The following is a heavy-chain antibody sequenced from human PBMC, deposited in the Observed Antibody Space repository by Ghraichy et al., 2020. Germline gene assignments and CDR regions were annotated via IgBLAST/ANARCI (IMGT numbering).Heavy chain of an antibody. CDR2: IVVGSGDT. CDR3: AADRFWDDYYYGMDV. J-gene: IGHJ6*02. Sequence: SVKVSCKASGFTFSDSAMQWVRQARGQRLEWIGWIVVGSGDTYHAQKFQQRLTITRDLSTSTAYLELSSLRSEDAAVYYCAADRFWDDYYYGMDVWGQGTTVTVSS. CDR1: GFTFSDSA. D-gene: IGHD3-10*01. V-gene: IGHV1-58*02.